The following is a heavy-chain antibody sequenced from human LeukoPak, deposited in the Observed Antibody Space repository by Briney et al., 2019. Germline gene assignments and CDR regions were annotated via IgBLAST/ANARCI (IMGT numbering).Heavy chain of an antibody. CDR1: GYTFTSCY. D-gene: IGHD3-3*01. V-gene: IGHV1-46*01. CDR3: ARDLEGVVIRGVDY. J-gene: IGHJ4*02. Sequence: ASVKVSCKASGYTFTSCYMHWVRQAPGQGLEWMGITNPSGGSTSYAQKFQGRVTMTRDTSTSTDYMELSSLRSEDTAVYYCARDLEGVVIRGVDYWGQGTLVTVSS. CDR2: TNPSGGST.